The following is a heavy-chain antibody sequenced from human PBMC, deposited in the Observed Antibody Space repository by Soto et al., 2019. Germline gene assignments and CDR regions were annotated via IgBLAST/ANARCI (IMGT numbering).Heavy chain of an antibody. V-gene: IGHV3-30*03. D-gene: IGHD1-26*01. J-gene: IGHJ5*02. CDR1: GFAFSSYG. CDR2: VSYDVGNK. Sequence: QVQLVESGGGVVQPGRSLRLSCAASGFAFSSYGMHWVRQAPGKGLEWVAIVSYDVGNKFYADSVKGRFTISRDNSKNTLYLQMNSLRAEDTAVYYCVSMGWVVPSFDPWGQGTLVTVSS. CDR3: VSMGWVVPSFDP.